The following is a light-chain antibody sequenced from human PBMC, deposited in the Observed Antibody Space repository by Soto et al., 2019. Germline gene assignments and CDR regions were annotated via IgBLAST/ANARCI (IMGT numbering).Light chain of an antibody. V-gene: IGKV3-15*01. CDR2: GAS. Sequence: EILMTQSPATLSVSPGDRATLSCRSSQSVSTNLAWYQQRPGQAPRLLIYGASTRAPGIPARFSGSGSGTKVTLTISSMQSDDFAVYYCQQYTNRPPWTFGQGTKVDLK. J-gene: IGKJ1*01. CDR3: QQYTNRPPWT. CDR1: QSVSTN.